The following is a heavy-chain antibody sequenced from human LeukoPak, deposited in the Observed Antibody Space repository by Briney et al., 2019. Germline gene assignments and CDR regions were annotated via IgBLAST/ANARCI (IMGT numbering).Heavy chain of an antibody. CDR1: GGSISSGGYY. V-gene: IGHV4-31*03. J-gene: IGHJ4*02. CDR3: ASERRAHSSSWYTPSYFDY. D-gene: IGHD6-13*01. CDR2: IYYSGST. Sequence: SETLSLTCTVSGGSISSGGYYWSWIRQHPGKGLEWIGYIYYSGSTYYNPSLKSRVTISVDTSKNQFSLKLSSVTAADTAVYYCASERRAHSSSWYTPSYFDYWGQGTLVTVSS.